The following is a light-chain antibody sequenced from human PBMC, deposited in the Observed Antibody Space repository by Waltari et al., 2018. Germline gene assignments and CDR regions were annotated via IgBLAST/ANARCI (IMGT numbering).Light chain of an antibody. CDR3: LQDYNFPWT. Sequence: AIQVTQSPSSLSASVGDRVTITCRASQGIRNDLAWYQQKPGSAPKLLNYAASNLQNGVPSRFSGSGSGTDFTLTISSLQPEDFATYYCLQDYNFPWTFGQGTKVEIK. CDR1: QGIRND. V-gene: IGKV1-6*01. CDR2: AAS. J-gene: IGKJ1*01.